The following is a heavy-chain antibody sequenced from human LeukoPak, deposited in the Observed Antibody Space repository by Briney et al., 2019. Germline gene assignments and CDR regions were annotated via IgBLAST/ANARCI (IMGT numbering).Heavy chain of an antibody. V-gene: IGHV3-74*01. J-gene: IGHJ4*02. CDR2: TNTDGRTT. CDR1: GFTFSRYW. D-gene: IGHD3-22*01. CDR3: ARIEDRGAAFDS. Sequence: GGSLRLSCAASGFTFSRYWMHWVRQVPGEGLVWVSRTNTDGRTTSYADSVKGRFTISRDNAKNMVYLQMNSLRAEDTAVYYCARIEDRGAAFDSWGQGTLVTVSS.